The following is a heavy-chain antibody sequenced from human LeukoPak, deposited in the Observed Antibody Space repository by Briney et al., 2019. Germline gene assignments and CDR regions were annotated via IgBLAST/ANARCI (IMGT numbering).Heavy chain of an antibody. CDR3: ARLASLVAAAAHY. Sequence: ASVKLSCKASGYTFTSYGIIWVRQAPGKGLEWMGWISGYNGNTNYAQKVQGRVTMTTDTSSSTAYMEVRSLRSDDTAVYYCARLASLVAAAAHYWGQGTLVTVSS. CDR1: GYTFTSYG. J-gene: IGHJ4*02. D-gene: IGHD6-13*01. CDR2: ISGYNGNT. V-gene: IGHV1-18*01.